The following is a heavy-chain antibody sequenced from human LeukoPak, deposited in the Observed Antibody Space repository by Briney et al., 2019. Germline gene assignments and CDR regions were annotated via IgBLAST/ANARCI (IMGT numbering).Heavy chain of an antibody. CDR2: INHSGGT. Sequence: PSETLSLTCAIYGGSFSGDYWTWIRQPPGKGLEWIGEINHSGGTNYNPSLKSRATISVDTSKNQFSLKLSSVTAADTAVYYCARGHPLLDYWGQGTLVTVSS. CDR3: ARGHPLLDY. D-gene: IGHD2-21*02. V-gene: IGHV4-34*01. CDR1: GGSFSGDY. J-gene: IGHJ4*02.